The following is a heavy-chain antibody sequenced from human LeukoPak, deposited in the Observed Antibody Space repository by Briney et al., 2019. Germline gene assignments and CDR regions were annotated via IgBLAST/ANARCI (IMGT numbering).Heavy chain of an antibody. Sequence: SETLSLTCTVSGGSISSYYWSWIRQPAGKGLEWIGRIYTSGSTNYNPSLERRVTMSIDTSKNQFSLKLTSVTAADTATYYCARETSLAGFASGLGFNYWGQGILVTVSS. D-gene: IGHD6-19*01. CDR2: IYTSGST. V-gene: IGHV4-4*07. CDR1: GGSISSYY. CDR3: ARETSLAGFASGLGFNY. J-gene: IGHJ4*02.